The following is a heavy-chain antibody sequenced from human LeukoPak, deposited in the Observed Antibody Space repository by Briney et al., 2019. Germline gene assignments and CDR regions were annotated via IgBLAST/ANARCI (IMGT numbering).Heavy chain of an antibody. Sequence: SSETLSLTCIVSGDSISSYYWSWIRQPAGKGLEWIGRIHPSGSTNYNPSLKSRVTLSVDTSKNQFSLKVSSVTAADTAVYYCARGPPPDFDYWGRGTLVTVSS. CDR2: IHPSGST. CDR3: ARGPPPDFDY. V-gene: IGHV4-4*07. J-gene: IGHJ4*02. CDR1: GDSISSYY.